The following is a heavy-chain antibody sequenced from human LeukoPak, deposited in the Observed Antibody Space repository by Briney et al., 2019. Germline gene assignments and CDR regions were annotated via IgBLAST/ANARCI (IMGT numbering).Heavy chain of an antibody. CDR2: IKQDGSEK. J-gene: IGHJ6*03. V-gene: IGHV3-7*01. CDR3: ARDPVHSSGWFAVSYYYMDV. D-gene: IGHD6-19*01. Sequence: GGSLRLSCAASGFTFSRHWMSWVRQAPGKGLEWVANIKQDGSEKFYVDSVKGRFTISRDNAKNSLYLQMNSLRAEDTAVYYCARDPVHSSGWFAVSYYYMDVWGKGTTVTVSS. CDR1: GFTFSRHW.